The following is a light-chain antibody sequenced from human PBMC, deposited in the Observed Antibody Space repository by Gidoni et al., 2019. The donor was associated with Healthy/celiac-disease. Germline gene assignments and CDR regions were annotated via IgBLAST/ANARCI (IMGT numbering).Light chain of an antibody. CDR2: DAS. Sequence: EMVSTQSPATLSLSPGGRATLSCRASQSVSSYLAWYQQQPGQAPMLLIYDASNRATGIPARFSGSGSGTDFTLTISSLEPEDFAAYYCQQRNNWPRTFGEGTKVEIK. CDR3: QQRNNWPRT. V-gene: IGKV3-11*01. J-gene: IGKJ1*01. CDR1: QSVSSY.